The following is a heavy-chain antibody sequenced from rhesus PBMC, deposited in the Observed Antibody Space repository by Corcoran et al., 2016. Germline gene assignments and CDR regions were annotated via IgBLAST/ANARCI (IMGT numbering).Heavy chain of an antibody. CDR1: GFSLTTSGMG. CDR3: VRPGYSGDFDY. J-gene: IGHJ4*01. Sequence: QVTLKESGPALVKPTQPLTLTCTFSGFSLTTSGMGVGWIRQPPGKALEWLALIYWDDDKRYSTSLKTRLTIAKDTSKNQVVLTMTNMDPVDTATYYCVRPGYSGDFDYWGQGVLVTVSS. D-gene: IGHD5-42*01. V-gene: IGHV2-174*01. CDR2: IYWDDDK.